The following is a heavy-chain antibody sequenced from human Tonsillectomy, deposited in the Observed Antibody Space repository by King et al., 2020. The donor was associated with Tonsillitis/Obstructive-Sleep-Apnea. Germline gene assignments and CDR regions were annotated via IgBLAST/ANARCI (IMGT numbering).Heavy chain of an antibody. CDR1: GFTFSDHY. CDR3: ARDKLDTFDI. V-gene: IGHV3-72*01. CDR2: IRNKANTYTT. J-gene: IGHJ3*02. Sequence: VQLVESGGGLVQPGGSLRLSCAASGFTFSDHYMDWVRQAPGKGLEWVGRIRNKANTYTTEYAASVKGRFTISRDYSKNSLYLQMNSLKTEDTAVYYCARDKLDTFDIWGQGTMVTVSS.